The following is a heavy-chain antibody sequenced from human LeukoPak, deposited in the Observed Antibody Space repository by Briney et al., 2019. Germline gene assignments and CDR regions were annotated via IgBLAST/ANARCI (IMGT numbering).Heavy chain of an antibody. Sequence: GGSLKISCKGSGYSFTSYWIGWVRQMPGKGLEWMGIIYPGDSDTRYSPSFQGQVTISADKSISTAYLQWSSLKASDTAMYYCARLASSDYYYDSSGYFGAFDIWGQGTMVTVSS. J-gene: IGHJ3*02. D-gene: IGHD3-22*01. CDR3: ARLASSDYYYDSSGYFGAFDI. V-gene: IGHV5-51*01. CDR2: IYPGDSDT. CDR1: GYSFTSYW.